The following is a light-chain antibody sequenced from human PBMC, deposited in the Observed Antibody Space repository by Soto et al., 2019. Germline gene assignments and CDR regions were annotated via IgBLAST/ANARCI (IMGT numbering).Light chain of an antibody. V-gene: IGKV1-5*03. CDR1: QSTSTW. Sequence: DIQMTQSPSTLSASVGDRVTITCRASQSTSTWLAWYQQRPGKTPKPLISEASKLESGVPSRFSGSGSGTEFTLTISSLQPDDFATYYCQQYITYPYAFGQGTKVEIK. J-gene: IGKJ1*01. CDR3: QQYITYPYA. CDR2: EAS.